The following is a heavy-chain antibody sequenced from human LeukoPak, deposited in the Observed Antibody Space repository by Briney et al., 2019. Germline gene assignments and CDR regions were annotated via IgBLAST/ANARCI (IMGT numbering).Heavy chain of an antibody. CDR3: AVRPKHSGVVPATLGPPSDY. D-gene: IGHD2-21*02. V-gene: IGHV4-38-2*02. J-gene: IGHJ4*02. CDR2: IYHSGKI. CDR1: DYSITTGYF. Sequence: SETLSLTCIVSDYSITTGYFWGWIRQPPGKGLEWVGSIYHSGKIYYNPSLKSRVAISVDTSKNQVSLKLTSVTAADTAVYYCAVRPKHSGVVPATLGPPSDYWGQGTLVTVSS.